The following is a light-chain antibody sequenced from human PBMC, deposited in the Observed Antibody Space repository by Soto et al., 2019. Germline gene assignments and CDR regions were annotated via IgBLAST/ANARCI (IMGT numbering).Light chain of an antibody. J-gene: IGKJ1*01. Sequence: VLKKSRDTLVRKEGERATLSYRASQSVSNNYLAWYQQKPGQAPRLLIYGASNRATGIPDRFSGSGSGTDLTLSISSLDPPDDPVYQCVHYGRSGTFAQGTKVDIK. CDR2: GAS. CDR1: QSVSNNY. V-gene: IGKV3-20*01. CDR3: VHYGRSGT.